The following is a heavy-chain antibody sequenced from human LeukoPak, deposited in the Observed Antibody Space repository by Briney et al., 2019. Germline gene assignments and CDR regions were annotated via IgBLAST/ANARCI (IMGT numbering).Heavy chain of an antibody. CDR3: ARGHFPMVRGVITYFDY. J-gene: IGHJ4*02. D-gene: IGHD3-10*01. Sequence: GASVKVSCKASGGTFSSYAISWVRQAPGQGLEWMGGTIPIFGTANYAQKFQGRVTITTDESTSTAYMELSSLRSEDAAVYHCARGHFPMVRGVITYFDYWGQGTLVTVSS. CDR1: GGTFSSYA. V-gene: IGHV1-69*05. CDR2: TIPIFGTA.